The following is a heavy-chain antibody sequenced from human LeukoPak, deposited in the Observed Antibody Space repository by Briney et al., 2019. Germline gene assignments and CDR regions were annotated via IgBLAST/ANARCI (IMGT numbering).Heavy chain of an antibody. J-gene: IGHJ4*02. CDR3: ARTKEMASISYFDS. D-gene: IGHD5-24*01. CDR1: RFSFSSYG. V-gene: IGHV3-48*04. CDR2: IDSSGSNI. Sequence: GGSLRLSCAASRFSFSSYGMHWVRQAPGKGLERVSYIDSSGSNIHYADSVKGRFTISRDNAKNSLYLQMNSLRAEDTAVYYCARTKEMASISYFDSWGQGTLVTVSS.